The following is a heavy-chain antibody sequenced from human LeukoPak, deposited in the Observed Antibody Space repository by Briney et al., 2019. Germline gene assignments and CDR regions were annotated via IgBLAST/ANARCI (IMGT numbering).Heavy chain of an antibody. D-gene: IGHD6-19*01. J-gene: IGHJ4*02. Sequence: GGSLRPSCAASGFTFSSFGMHGVRQAPGKGVDWVACIHYDGSNKYYADSVKGRVTISRDNSKNTLYPQVNSLRAEDTAVYYCAKDRKVLADTFDYWGQGTLVTVSS. V-gene: IGHV3-30*02. CDR1: GFTFSSFG. CDR3: AKDRKVLADTFDY. CDR2: IHYDGSNK.